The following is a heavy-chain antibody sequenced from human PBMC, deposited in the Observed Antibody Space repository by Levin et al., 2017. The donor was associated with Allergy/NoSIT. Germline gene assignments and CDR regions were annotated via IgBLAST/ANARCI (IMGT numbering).Heavy chain of an antibody. CDR1: GGTFSSYT. CDR2: IIPILGIA. CDR3: ARGAKFDQLLIY. V-gene: IGHV1-69*02. J-gene: IGHJ4*02. Sequence: KISCKASGGTFSSYTISWVRQAPGQGLEWMGRIIPILGIANYAQKFQGRVTITADKSTSTAYMELSSLRSEDTAVYYCARGAKFDQLLIYWGQGTLVTVSS. D-gene: IGHD2-2*01.